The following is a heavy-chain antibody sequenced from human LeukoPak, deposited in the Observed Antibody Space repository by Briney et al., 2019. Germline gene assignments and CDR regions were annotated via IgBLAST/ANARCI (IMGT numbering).Heavy chain of an antibody. V-gene: IGHV1-46*01. J-gene: IGHJ5*02. CDR1: GFTFTAYW. Sequence: GASVKVSCKASGFTFTAYWMHWVRQAPGQGLEWMGVVNPTADNRVYAQKFQGRVTMTRDTSTSTAYMELSSLRSEDTAVYYCARDPALGGSPGTNWFDPWGQGTLVTVSS. CDR3: ARDPALGGSPGTNWFDP. D-gene: IGHD1-26*01. CDR2: VNPTADNR.